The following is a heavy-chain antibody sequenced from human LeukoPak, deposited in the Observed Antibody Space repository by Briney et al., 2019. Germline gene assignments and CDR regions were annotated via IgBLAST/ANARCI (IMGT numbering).Heavy chain of an antibody. Sequence: PGGSLRLSCAASGFTVSRNYMSWVRQAPGKGLEWVSVIYSGGNTCYADFVKGRFTISRDNSKNTLYLQINSLTAKDAAVYYCANLPRGDYWGLGTLVTVSS. J-gene: IGHJ4*02. V-gene: IGHV3-53*01. CDR2: IYSGGNT. D-gene: IGHD3-10*01. CDR1: GFTVSRNY. CDR3: ANLPRGDY.